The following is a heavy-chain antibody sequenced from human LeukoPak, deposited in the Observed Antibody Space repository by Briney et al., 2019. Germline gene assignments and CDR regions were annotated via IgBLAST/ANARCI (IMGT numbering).Heavy chain of an antibody. CDR3: ARVAYYDILTGRDYFDY. Sequence: PGGSLRLSCAASGFTFSSYWMSWVRQAPGKGLEWVSGINWNGGSTGYADSVKGRFTISRDNAKNSLYLQMNSLRAEDTALYYCARVAYYDILTGRDYFDYWGQGTLVTVSS. V-gene: IGHV3-20*04. D-gene: IGHD3-9*01. J-gene: IGHJ4*02. CDR1: GFTFSSYW. CDR2: INWNGGST.